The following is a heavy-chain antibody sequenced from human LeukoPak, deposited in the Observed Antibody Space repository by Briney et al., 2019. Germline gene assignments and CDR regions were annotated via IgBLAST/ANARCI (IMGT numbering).Heavy chain of an antibody. J-gene: IGHJ4*02. CDR3: TTAPPEEWELPYYFGY. D-gene: IGHD1-26*01. CDR2: IKSKTDGGTT. Sequence: GGSLRLSCAASGFTFSNAWMSWVRQAPGKGLEWVGRIKSKTDGGTTDYAAPVKGRFTISRDDSKNTLYLQMNSLKTEDTAVYYCTTAPPEEWELPYYFGYWGQGTLVTVSS. V-gene: IGHV3-15*01. CDR1: GFTFSNAW.